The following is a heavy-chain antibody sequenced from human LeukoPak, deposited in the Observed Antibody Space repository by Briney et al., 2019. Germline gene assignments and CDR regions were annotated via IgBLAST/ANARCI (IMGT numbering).Heavy chain of an antibody. V-gene: IGHV3-30-3*01. CDR3: AKGGLGYCSGGSCSQWFDP. CDR1: GFTFSNYA. J-gene: IGHJ5*02. Sequence: GGSLRLSCAASGFTFSNYAMQWVRQAPGKGLEWVALISYDGTKKYYADSVKGRFTISRDNSKNTLYVQMNSLRAEDTAVYYCAKGGLGYCSGGSCSQWFDPWGQGTLVTVSS. D-gene: IGHD2-15*01. CDR2: ISYDGTKK.